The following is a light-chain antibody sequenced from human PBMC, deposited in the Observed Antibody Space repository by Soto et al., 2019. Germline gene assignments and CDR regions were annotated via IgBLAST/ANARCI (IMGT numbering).Light chain of an antibody. CDR2: KND. V-gene: IGLV1-47*01. CDR1: SSNIVKNY. Sequence: QSVLTQPPSASGTPGQRVTISCSGGSSNIVKNYVYWYQQLPGTAPKLLIFKNDQRPSGVPDRFSGSNSGTSASLAISGLRSDDEADYHCAAWDDSLIEMLFGGGTKLTVL. J-gene: IGLJ2*01. CDR3: AAWDDSLIEML.